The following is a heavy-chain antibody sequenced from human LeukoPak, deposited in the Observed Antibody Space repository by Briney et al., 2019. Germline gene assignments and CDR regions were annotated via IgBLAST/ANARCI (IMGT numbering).Heavy chain of an antibody. CDR2: IYYSGST. CDR1: GGSISSSSYY. J-gene: IGHJ4*02. Sequence: SETLSLTCTVSGGSISSSSYYWGWIRQPPRKGLEWIGSIYYSGSTCYNPSLKSRVTISVDTSKNQFSLKLSSVTAADTAVYYCARDYDSSGYYPYYFDYWGQGTLVTVSS. V-gene: IGHV4-39*01. D-gene: IGHD3-22*01. CDR3: ARDYDSSGYYPYYFDY.